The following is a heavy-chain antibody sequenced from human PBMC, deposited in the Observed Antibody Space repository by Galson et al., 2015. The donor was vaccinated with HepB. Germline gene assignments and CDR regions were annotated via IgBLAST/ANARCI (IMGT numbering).Heavy chain of an antibody. CDR1: GFTFSSYS. CDR2: ISSSSSYI. D-gene: IGHD3-16*02. V-gene: IGHV3-21*01. Sequence: SLRLSCAASGFTFSSYSMNWVRQAPGKGLEWVSSISSSSSYIYYADSVKGRFTISRDNAKNSLYLQMNSLRAEDTAVYYCARDQLSSYYYYYYYMDVWGKGTTVTVSS. J-gene: IGHJ6*03. CDR3: ARDQLSSYYYYYYYMDV.